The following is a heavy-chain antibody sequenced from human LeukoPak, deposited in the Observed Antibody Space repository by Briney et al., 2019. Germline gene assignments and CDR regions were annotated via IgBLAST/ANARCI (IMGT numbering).Heavy chain of an antibody. V-gene: IGHV4-34*01. CDR2: INHSGST. D-gene: IGHD5-18*01. Sequence: SETLSLTCAVYGGSFSGYYWSWIRQPPGKGLEWIGEINHSGSTNYNPSLKSRLTISVDTSKNQFSLKLSSVTAADTAVYYCARGYSIDYSDYWGQGTLVTVSS. CDR1: GGSFSGYY. J-gene: IGHJ4*02. CDR3: ARGYSIDYSDY.